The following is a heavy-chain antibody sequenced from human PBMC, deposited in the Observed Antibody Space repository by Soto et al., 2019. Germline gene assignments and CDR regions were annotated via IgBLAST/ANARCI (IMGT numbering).Heavy chain of an antibody. J-gene: IGHJ4*02. D-gene: IGHD4-17*01. CDR1: GLSVSDSGVG. CDR2: IYWDDDK. Sequence: QITLKESGPTLMKPTETLTLTCTVSGLSVSDSGVGVGWIRQPPGKALEWLAIIYWDDDKRYSPSLKSRLTITKDTSKDQVVPTQTNMDPVDTATYFCAHSHAYGDYRPFDYWGQGTRVIVSS. V-gene: IGHV2-5*02. CDR3: AHSHAYGDYRPFDY.